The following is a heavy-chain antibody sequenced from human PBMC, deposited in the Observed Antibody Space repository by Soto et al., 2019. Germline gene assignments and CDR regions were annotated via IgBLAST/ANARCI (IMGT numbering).Heavy chain of an antibody. CDR1: GYTFTSYG. J-gene: IGHJ4*02. CDR3: ARYSSPQLFDY. Sequence: QVQLVQSGAEVKKPGASVKVSCKASGYTFTSYGISWVRQAPGQGLEWMGWISAYNGNTNYAQKHQGXXTXTXXHSTSTAYMELRSLRSDDTAVYYCARYSSPQLFDYWGQGTLVTVSS. CDR2: ISAYNGNT. D-gene: IGHD6-13*01. V-gene: IGHV1-18*01.